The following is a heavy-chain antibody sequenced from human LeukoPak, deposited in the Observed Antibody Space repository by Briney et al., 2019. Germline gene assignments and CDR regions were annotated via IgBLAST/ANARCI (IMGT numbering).Heavy chain of an antibody. CDR1: GFTFDDYG. Sequence: GGSLRLSCAASGFTFDDYGMSWVRPAPRKGLELVSGINWNGGSTGYAASVKSRFTISRDNAKNSLYLQMNSLRAEDTALYHCARGSGYDPNWFDPWGQGTLVTVSS. J-gene: IGHJ5*02. CDR2: INWNGGST. V-gene: IGHV3-20*01. CDR3: ARGSGYDPNWFDP. D-gene: IGHD5-12*01.